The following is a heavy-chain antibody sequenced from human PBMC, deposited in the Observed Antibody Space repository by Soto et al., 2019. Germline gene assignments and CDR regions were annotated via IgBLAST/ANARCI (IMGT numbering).Heavy chain of an antibody. CDR3: ARGLSGWYHYYYMDV. CDR1: GYTFTSYD. CDR2: MNPNSGNT. Sequence: GASVKVSCKASGYTFTSYDTNWVRQATGQGLEWMGWMNPNSGNTGYAQKFQGRVTMTRNTSISTAYMELSSLRSEDTAVYYCARGLSGWYHYYYMDVWGKGTTVTVSS. D-gene: IGHD6-19*01. J-gene: IGHJ6*03. V-gene: IGHV1-8*01.